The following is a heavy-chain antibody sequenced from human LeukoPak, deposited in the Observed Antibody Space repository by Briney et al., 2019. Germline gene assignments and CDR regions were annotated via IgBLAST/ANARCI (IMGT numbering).Heavy chain of an antibody. J-gene: IGHJ2*01. Sequence: PSETLSLTCTVSGGSISSNDYYWGWIRQPPGKGLEWIGSIYYSGSFYYSPSLKSRVTVSVDTSKNQFSLKLSSVTAADTAVYYCARDGKKQLVPSWYFDLWGRGTLVTVSS. CDR2: IYYSGSF. CDR1: GGSISSNDYY. D-gene: IGHD6-6*01. CDR3: ARDGKKQLVPSWYFDL. V-gene: IGHV4-39*07.